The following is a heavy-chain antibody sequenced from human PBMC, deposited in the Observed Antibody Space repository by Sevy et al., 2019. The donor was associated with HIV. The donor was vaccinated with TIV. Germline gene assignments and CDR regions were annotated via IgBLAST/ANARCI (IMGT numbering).Heavy chain of an antibody. J-gene: IGHJ6*03. Sequence: RGCLRLSCAASGFTFSSYAMSWVRQAPGKGLERVSAISGSGGSTYYADSVKGRFTFSRDNSKNTLYLQMNSLRAEDTAVYYCAKYPTSMVWDYYYYYYMDVWGKGTTVIVSS. D-gene: IGHD5-18*01. CDR1: GFTFSSYA. V-gene: IGHV3-23*01. CDR2: ISGSGGST. CDR3: AKYPTSMVWDYYYYYYMDV.